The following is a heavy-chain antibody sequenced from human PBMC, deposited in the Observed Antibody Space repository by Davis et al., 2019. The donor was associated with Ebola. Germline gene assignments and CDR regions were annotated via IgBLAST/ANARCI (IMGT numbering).Heavy chain of an antibody. CDR2: IHYSGST. CDR3: ARGGASGSYGYFDN. V-gene: IGHV4-59*01. Sequence: GSLRLSCTVSGGSISGYYWSWVRQPPGKGLESTGFIHYSGSTNYKPSLKSRVTMSVDTSKNQFSLKLNSVTAADTAVYYCARGGASGSYGYFDNWGQGNLVIVSS. D-gene: IGHD3-22*01. J-gene: IGHJ4*02. CDR1: GGSISGYY.